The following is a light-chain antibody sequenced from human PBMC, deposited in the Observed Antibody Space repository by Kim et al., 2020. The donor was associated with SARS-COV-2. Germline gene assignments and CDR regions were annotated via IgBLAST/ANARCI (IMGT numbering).Light chain of an antibody. V-gene: IGLV2-8*01. CDR1: SSDVGAYSY. J-gene: IGLJ2*01. Sequence: QSALTQPPSAAGSPGQSVTISCTGTSSDVGAYSYVSWYQQHPGKVPKLMIYEVSKRPSGVPDRFSASKSGNTASLTVSGLQPEDEADYYCSSYAARNNLVFGGGTKLTVL. CDR2: EVS. CDR3: SSYAARNNLV.